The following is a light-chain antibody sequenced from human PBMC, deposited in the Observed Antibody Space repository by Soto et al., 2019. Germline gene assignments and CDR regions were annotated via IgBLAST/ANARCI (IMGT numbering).Light chain of an antibody. J-gene: IGKJ1*01. V-gene: IGKV1-5*03. CDR3: QQYNSWWT. CDR1: QSISSW. CDR2: KAS. Sequence: DIQMTQSPSTLSASVGDRVTITCRASQSISSWLAWYQQKPGKAPKLLIYKASSLESGVPSRFSGSGSGTEFTLTISSLQPDDFATYYCQQYNSWWTFGQGIKVEIK.